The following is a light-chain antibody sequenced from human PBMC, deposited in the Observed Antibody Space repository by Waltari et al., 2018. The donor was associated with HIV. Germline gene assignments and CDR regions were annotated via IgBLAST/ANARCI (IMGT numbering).Light chain of an antibody. CDR1: SSDVGSYNL. Sequence: QSDLTQPASVSGSPGQSITISCTGTSSDVGSYNLVSWYQQHPGKAPKLMIYEVSKRPSGVSNRFSGSKSGNTASLTISGLQAEDEADYYCCSYAGSSTLFGGGTKLTVL. J-gene: IGLJ2*01. CDR2: EVS. V-gene: IGLV2-23*02. CDR3: CSYAGSSTL.